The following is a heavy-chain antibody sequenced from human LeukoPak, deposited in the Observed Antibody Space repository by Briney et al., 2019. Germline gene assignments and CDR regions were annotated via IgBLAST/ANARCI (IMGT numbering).Heavy chain of an antibody. CDR3: ASQGLQLDY. CDR1: GGSISSSSYY. CDR2: IYYSGST. J-gene: IGHJ4*02. V-gene: IGHV4-39*01. D-gene: IGHD4-11*01. Sequence: SETLSLTCTVSGGSISSSSYYWGWIRPPPGKGLEWIGSIYYSGSTYYNPSLKSRVTISVDTSENQFSLKLSSVTAADTAVYYCASQGLQLDYWGQGTLVTVSS.